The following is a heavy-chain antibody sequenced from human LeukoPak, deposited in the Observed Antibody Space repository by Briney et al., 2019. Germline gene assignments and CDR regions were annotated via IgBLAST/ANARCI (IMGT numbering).Heavy chain of an antibody. CDR1: GFTVSTNC. V-gene: IGHV3-15*01. Sequence: PGGSLRLSCAASGFTVSTNCMTWVRQAPGKGLEWVGHIKSKTHGGTADYAAPVKGRFTISGDDSKNTLYLQMDSLQTEDTAVYYCTTEWAAGIYYFDYWGQGTLVTVSS. J-gene: IGHJ4*02. D-gene: IGHD6-13*01. CDR2: IKSKTHGGTA. CDR3: TTEWAAGIYYFDY.